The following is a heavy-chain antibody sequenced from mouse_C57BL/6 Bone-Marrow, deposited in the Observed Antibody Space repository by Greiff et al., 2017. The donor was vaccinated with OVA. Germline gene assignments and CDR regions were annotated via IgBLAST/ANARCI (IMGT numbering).Heavy chain of an antibody. D-gene: IGHD1-1*01. CDR2: IYPRSGNT. CDR3: ARFYYYGSLAY. J-gene: IGHJ3*01. V-gene: IGHV1-81*01. CDR1: GYTFTSYG. Sequence: QVQLKQSGAELARPGASVKLSCKASGYTFTSYGISWVKQRTGQGLEWIGEIYPRSGNTYYNEKFKGKATLTADKSSSTAYMELRSLTSEDSAVYFCARFYYYGSLAYWGQGTLVTVSA.